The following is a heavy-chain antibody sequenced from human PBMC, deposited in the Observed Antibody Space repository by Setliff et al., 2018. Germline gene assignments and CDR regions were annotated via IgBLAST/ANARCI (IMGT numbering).Heavy chain of an antibody. CDR2: INDSGST. J-gene: IGHJ4*02. V-gene: IGHV4-34*01. D-gene: IGHD7-27*01. CDR3: VRDLHWGFDY. Sequence: PSETLSLTCAVYGGSFSGYYWIWIRQPPGKGLEWIGEINDSGSTNHNPSLKSRVTISVDTSKNRISLRLTSVTAEDTAVYYCVRDLHWGFDYWGLGTLVTVSS. CDR1: GGSFSGYY.